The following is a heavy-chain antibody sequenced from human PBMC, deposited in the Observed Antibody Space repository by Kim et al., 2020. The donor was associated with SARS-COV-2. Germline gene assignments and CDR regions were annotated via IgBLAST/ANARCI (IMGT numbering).Heavy chain of an antibody. Sequence: LSLTCAASGFTFSSYSMNWVRQAPGKGLEWVSSISSSSSYIYYADSVKGRFTISRDNAKNSLYLQMNSLRAEDTAVYYCARDYYYDSSGYYPDYYYYYGMDVWGQGTTVTVSS. CDR1: GFTFSSYS. V-gene: IGHV3-21*01. CDR2: ISSSSSYI. D-gene: IGHD3-22*01. CDR3: ARDYYYDSSGYYPDYYYYYGMDV. J-gene: IGHJ6*02.